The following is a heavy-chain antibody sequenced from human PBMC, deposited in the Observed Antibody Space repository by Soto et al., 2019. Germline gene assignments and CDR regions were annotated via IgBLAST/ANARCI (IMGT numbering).Heavy chain of an antibody. CDR3: ARGPDNYFDV. V-gene: IGHV3-66*01. CDR1: GLTVCNYY. CDR2: NYRDHSA. J-gene: IGHJ4*02. Sequence: GGSTRLSCGASGLTVCNYYMTWVRQAPGKGLEWVTVNYRDHSAYYAGFVKGRFIISRDNSKNTVYLQMNNLRAEDTAVYYCARGPDNYFDVWGQGTLVTVS.